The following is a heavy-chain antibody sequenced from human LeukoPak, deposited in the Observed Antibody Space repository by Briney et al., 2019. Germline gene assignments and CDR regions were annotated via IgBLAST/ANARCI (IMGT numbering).Heavy chain of an antibody. CDR3: ARNMADSALEFDY. J-gene: IGHJ4*02. D-gene: IGHD3-3*01. CDR2: IYYSGST. Sequence: PSETLSLTCTVSGGSIRSSSYYWGWIRQPPGKGLEWIGSIYYSGSTYYNLSLESRVTVSIDTSKNQFSLKLSSVTAADTALYYCARNMADSALEFDYWGQGTLVTVSS. V-gene: IGHV4-39*01. CDR1: GGSIRSSSYY.